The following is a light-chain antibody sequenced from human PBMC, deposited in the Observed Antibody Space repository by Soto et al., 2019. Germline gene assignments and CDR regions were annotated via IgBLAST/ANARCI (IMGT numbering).Light chain of an antibody. CDR1: SSKIGSNT. V-gene: IGLV1-44*01. CDR3: AAWDDILNGHWV. CDR2: RNN. Sequence: QSVLTQPPSASGTPGQRVTISCSGSSSKIGSNTVNWYQQLPGTAPKLLIYRNNQRPSGVPDLFSGTKSVTSASLALSGLQSEDEADYYCAAWDDILNGHWVFGGGTNVTVL. J-gene: IGLJ3*02.